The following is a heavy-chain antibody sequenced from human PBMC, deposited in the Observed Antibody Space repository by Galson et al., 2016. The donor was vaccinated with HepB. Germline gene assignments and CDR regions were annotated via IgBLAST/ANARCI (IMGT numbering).Heavy chain of an antibody. Sequence: TLSLTCTVSGGSISSGGHYWSWIRQHPGKGLEWIAYIHSSGTTDYNPSLKSRVSISIDTSKDQFSLKLTSVTAADTAVYYCARQDLLSGDSTFDYWGQGTLVTVSS. CDR3: ARQDLLSGDSTFDY. V-gene: IGHV4-31*03. CDR2: IHSSGTT. J-gene: IGHJ4*02. CDR1: GGSISSGGHY. D-gene: IGHD3-9*01.